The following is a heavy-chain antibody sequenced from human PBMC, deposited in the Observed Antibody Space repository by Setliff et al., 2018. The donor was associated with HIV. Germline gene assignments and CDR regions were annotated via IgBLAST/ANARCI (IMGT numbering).Heavy chain of an antibody. CDR3: ARTMLLPATQPFDY. Sequence: PSETLSLTCTVSGGSISSGSYYWSWIRQPAGKGLEWIGHIYTSGSTNYNPSLKSRVTISVDTSKNQFSLKLSSVTAADTAVYYCARTMLLPATQPFDYWGQGTLVTVSS. V-gene: IGHV4-61*09. D-gene: IGHD3-22*01. CDR1: GGSISSGSYY. CDR2: IYTSGST. J-gene: IGHJ4*02.